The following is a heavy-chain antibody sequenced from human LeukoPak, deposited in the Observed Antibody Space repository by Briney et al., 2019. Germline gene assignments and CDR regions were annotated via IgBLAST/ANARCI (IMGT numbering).Heavy chain of an antibody. CDR3: ARHVGFITMVRGVINNNWFDP. D-gene: IGHD3-10*01. CDR1: GGSFSSSSYY. J-gene: IGHJ5*02. CDR2: IYYNGSP. V-gene: IGHV4-39*01. Sequence: PSETLSLTCTVSGGSFSSSSYYWGWIPQPPGKGLEWIGSIYYNGSPYYNPSVKSRVTISVDTAKKQFSLKLSSVTAADTAVYYCARHVGFITMVRGVINNNWFDPWGQGTLVTVSS.